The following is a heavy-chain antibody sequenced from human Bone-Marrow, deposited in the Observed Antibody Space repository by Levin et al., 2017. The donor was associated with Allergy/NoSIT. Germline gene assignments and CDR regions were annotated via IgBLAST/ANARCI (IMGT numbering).Heavy chain of an antibody. J-gene: IGHJ6*02. CDR1: GFTFSSYG. Sequence: LSLTCAASGFTFSSYGMYWVRQAPGKGLEWVAFTLYDGSKTCYADSVKGRFTISRDNSKNTLYLEMNSLRAEDTAVYYCAKDYDYQQHFFYYNMDVGGQGTTVTVSS. CDR2: TLYDGSKT. CDR3: AKDYDYQQHFFYYNMDV. V-gene: IGHV3-30*02. D-gene: IGHD5-12*01.